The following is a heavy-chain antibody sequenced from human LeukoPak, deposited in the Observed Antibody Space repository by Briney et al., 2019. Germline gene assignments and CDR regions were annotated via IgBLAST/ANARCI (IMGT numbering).Heavy chain of an antibody. CDR2: IYYTGST. CDR3: ARAFSSGWYPYSIGGLWFDY. V-gene: IGHV4-59*01. Sequence: PSETLSLTCTVSGGSISSYYWSWIRQPPGKGLEWIGNIYYTGSTNYNPSLKSRVTISVDTSKNQFPLKLSSVTAADTAVYYCARAFSSGWYPYSIGGLWFDYWGQGTLVTVSS. CDR1: GGSISSYY. J-gene: IGHJ4*02. D-gene: IGHD6-19*01.